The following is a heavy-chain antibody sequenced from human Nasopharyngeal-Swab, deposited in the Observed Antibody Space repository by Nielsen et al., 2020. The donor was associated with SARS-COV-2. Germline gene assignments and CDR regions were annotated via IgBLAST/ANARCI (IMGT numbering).Heavy chain of an antibody. CDR1: GFTFSSYS. D-gene: IGHD6-6*01. J-gene: IGHJ6*02. V-gene: IGHV3-21*01. Sequence: GGSLRLSCAASGFTFSSYSMHWVRQAPGKGLEWVSSISSSSSYIYYADSVKGRFTISRDNAKNSLYLQMNSLRAEDTAVYYCARDEQLAYGMDVWGQGTTVTVSS. CDR3: ARDEQLAYGMDV. CDR2: ISSSSSYI.